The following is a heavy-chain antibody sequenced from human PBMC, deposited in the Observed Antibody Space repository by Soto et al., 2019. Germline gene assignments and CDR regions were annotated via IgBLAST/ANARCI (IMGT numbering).Heavy chain of an antibody. CDR2: INHSGST. V-gene: IGHV4-34*01. D-gene: IGHD3-9*01. J-gene: IGHJ6*03. CDR1: GGSFSGYY. Sequence: SETLSLTCAVYGGSFSGYYWSWIRQPPGKGLEWIGEINHSGSTNYNPSLKSRVTISVDTSKNQFSLKLSSVTAADTAVYYCGRSGRYSRYYYYYMDVWGKGTTVTVSS. CDR3: GRSGRYSRYYYYYMDV.